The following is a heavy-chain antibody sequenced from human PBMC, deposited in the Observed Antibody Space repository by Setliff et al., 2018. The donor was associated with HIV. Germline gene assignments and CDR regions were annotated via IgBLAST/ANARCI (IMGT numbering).Heavy chain of an antibody. CDR2: ISTHNDDT. J-gene: IGHJ3*02. V-gene: IGHV1-18*01. CDR3: ARGRGRATAAFDI. D-gene: IGHD1-26*01. Sequence: GASVKVSCKASGYTFTTYAISWVRQAPGQGLEWMGWISTHNDDTDYAQKLQGRVTMTTDTSTSTAYMELRSLRSDDTAVYYCARGRGRATAAFDIWGQGTMVTVSS. CDR1: GYTFTTYA.